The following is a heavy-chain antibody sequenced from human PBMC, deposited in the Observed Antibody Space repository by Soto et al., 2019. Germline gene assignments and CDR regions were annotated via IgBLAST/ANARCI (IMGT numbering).Heavy chain of an antibody. J-gene: IGHJ2*01. CDR1: GFNFGYFS. V-gene: IGHV3-48*02. CDR2: ITSSSSTI. Sequence: EVQLMESGGGLVQPGGSLRLSCAASGFNFGYFSMNWVRQAPGKGLEWVSHITSSSSTIYYADSVKGRFTISRDNAKNSLSLQMNSLRDEDTAVYYCARDYYWSLDLWGRGALVTVSS. CDR3: ARDYYWSLDL.